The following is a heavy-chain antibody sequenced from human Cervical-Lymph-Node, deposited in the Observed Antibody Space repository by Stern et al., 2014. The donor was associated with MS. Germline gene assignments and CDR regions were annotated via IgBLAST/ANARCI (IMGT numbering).Heavy chain of an antibody. CDR1: GFTFRTYG. V-gene: IGHV3-30*18. J-gene: IGHJ4*02. CDR3: AKDSFTYGDFDVPFDF. Sequence: QLVESGGGVVQPGRSLRLSCAASGFTFRTYGMHWVRQAPGKGLEWVAVISYDGSKKYSVDSVKGRFTVSRDNSKNTLYLHLNSLRSEDTAVYYCAKDSFTYGDFDVPFDFWGQGTLVTVSS. CDR2: ISYDGSKK. D-gene: IGHD4-17*01.